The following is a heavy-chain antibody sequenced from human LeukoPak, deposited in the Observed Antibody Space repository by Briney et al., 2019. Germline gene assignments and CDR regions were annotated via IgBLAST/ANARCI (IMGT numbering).Heavy chain of an antibody. CDR2: FGSTGTI. CDR1: GFTFSTYA. Sequence: GGSLRLSCVASGFTFSTYAMNWIRQAPGKGLEWVAYFGSTGTIHYTDSMRGRFTISRDNAEMSLFLHMNSLRVDDTAVYYCARSNGLRYFDRWGQGTLVTVSS. V-gene: IGHV3-48*03. CDR3: ARSNGLRYFDR. D-gene: IGHD2-8*01. J-gene: IGHJ4*02.